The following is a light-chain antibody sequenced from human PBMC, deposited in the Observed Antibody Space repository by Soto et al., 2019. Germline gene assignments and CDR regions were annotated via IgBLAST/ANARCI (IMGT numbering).Light chain of an antibody. Sequence: QSALAQPASVSGSPGQSITISCTGTISDVGGNKFVSWYQQYPGKAPKLMICDVSNRPSGVSNRFSGSKSGNTASLTISGLQAEDEADYYCSSYTGTNHVFGTGTKVTVL. J-gene: IGLJ1*01. CDR2: DVS. CDR1: ISDVGGNKF. CDR3: SSYTGTNHV. V-gene: IGLV2-14*03.